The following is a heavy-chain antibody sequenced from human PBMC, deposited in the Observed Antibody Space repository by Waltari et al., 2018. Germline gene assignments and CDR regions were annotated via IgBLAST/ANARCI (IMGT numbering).Heavy chain of an antibody. CDR3: TRHPEHADYGDYRNWFDP. Sequence: QVQLQESGPALVKPSETLSLTCTVSGYSITSENFYWGWTRHSPGKGLEWIASIHYSGSTFYSPSLKSRITISVDTSKDQFSLKLKSVTAADTAVYYCTRHPEHADYGDYRNWFDPWGQGTLVTVSS. V-gene: IGHV4-39*01. CDR2: IHYSGST. J-gene: IGHJ5*02. D-gene: IGHD4-17*01. CDR1: GYSITSENFY.